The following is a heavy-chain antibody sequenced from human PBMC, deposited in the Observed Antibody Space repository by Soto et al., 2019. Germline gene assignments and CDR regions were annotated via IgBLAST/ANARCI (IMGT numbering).Heavy chain of an antibody. V-gene: IGHV1-46*01. CDR2: INPSGGST. CDR3: ARRDYGDGGSYYLDY. Sequence: ASVKVSCKASGYTFTSYYMHWVRQAPGQGLEWMGIINPSGGSTSYAQKFQGRVTMTRDTSTSTVYMELSSLRSEDTAVYYCARRDYGDGGSYYLDYWGQGTLVTVSS. CDR1: GYTFTSYY. D-gene: IGHD4-17*01. J-gene: IGHJ4*02.